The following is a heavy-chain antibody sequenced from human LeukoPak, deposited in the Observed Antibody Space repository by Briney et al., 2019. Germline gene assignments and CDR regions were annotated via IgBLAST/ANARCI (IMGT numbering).Heavy chain of an antibody. CDR1: TSR. CDR2: IGTYGGDT. J-gene: IGHJ5*01. Sequence: ASVKVSCKATSRISWVRQAPGRGLEWMGWIGTYGGDTYYAQKFQGRITVTTDTSTSTVYMELRNLRSDDTAVYYCARDLWNFYDDSGYNRDSDSWGQGTLVTVSS. CDR3: ARDLWNFYDDSGYNRDSDS. V-gene: IGHV1-18*01. D-gene: IGHD3-22*01.